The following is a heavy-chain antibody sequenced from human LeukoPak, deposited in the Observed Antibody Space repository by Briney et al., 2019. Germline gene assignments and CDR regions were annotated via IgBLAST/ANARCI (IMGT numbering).Heavy chain of an antibody. Sequence: ASVKVSCKASGYTFTNYDMHWVRQAPGQRLEWMGWINAGNGNTKYSQEFQGRVTITRDTSASIAYMELNSLRSEDTAVYYCASGLYVGARPVDYWGQGTLVTVSS. D-gene: IGHD3-10*02. J-gene: IGHJ4*02. CDR3: ASGLYVGARPVDY. CDR2: INAGNGNT. CDR1: GYTFTNYD. V-gene: IGHV1-3*03.